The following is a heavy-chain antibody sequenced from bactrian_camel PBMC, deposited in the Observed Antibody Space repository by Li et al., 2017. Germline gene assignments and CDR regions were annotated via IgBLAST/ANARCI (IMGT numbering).Heavy chain of an antibody. D-gene: IGHD1*01. V-gene: IGHV3S1*01. CDR2: IDTGDGST. Sequence: QVQLVESGGGTVQPGGSLKLSCVASGFDFSAWWMYWVRQAPGKEREGVAAIDTGDGSTYYLNSVEGRFTISHDNAKNTLYLQMNSLTPGDTAMYYCTARYEFGLGACRGVGGLGFWGQGTQVTVS. CDR1: GFDFSAWW. J-gene: IGHJ6*01. CDR3: TARYEFGLGACRGVGGLGF.